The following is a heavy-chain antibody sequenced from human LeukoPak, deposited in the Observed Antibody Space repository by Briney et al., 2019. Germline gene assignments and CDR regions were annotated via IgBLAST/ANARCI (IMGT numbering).Heavy chain of an antibody. CDR2: INTNTGNP. D-gene: IGHD3-10*01. CDR3: ARDLPRITMVRGVIIGY. CDR1: GYTFTSYA. V-gene: IGHV7-4-1*02. Sequence: GASVKVSCKASGYTFTSYAMNWVRQAPGQGLEWMGWINTNTGNPTYAQGFTGRFVFSLDTSVSTAYLQISSLKAEDTAVYYCARDLPRITMVRGVIIGYWGQGTLVTVSS. J-gene: IGHJ4*02.